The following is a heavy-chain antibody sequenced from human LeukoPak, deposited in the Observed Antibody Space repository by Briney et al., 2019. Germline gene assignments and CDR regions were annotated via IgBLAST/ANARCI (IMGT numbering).Heavy chain of an antibody. CDR2: INQNGGAK. CDR3: ARDVTWKLDY. CDR1: GFTFSSYA. V-gene: IGHV3-7*01. D-gene: IGHD1-1*01. J-gene: IGHJ4*02. Sequence: PGGSLRLSCAASGFTFSSYAMSWVRQAPGKGPEWVANINQNGGAKFYLDSVRGRFTISRDNPKNSMYLQMNDLRAEDAAIYYCARDVTWKLDYWGQGTLVTVSS.